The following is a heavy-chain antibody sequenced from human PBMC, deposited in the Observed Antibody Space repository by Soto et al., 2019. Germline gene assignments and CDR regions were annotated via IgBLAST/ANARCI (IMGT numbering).Heavy chain of an antibody. D-gene: IGHD2-2*01. CDR3: AIWPAAMRFDYYNYYMDV. CDR2: ISGYNGNT. V-gene: IGHV1-18*01. J-gene: IGHJ6*03. CDR1: GYTFTSYG. Sequence: QVHLVQSGAEVKKPGASVKVSCKASGYTFTSYGFSWVRQAPGQGLEWMGWISGYNGNTNYEQKFQGRVTMTTATSTSTAYMELRSLRSDDTAVYYCAIWPAAMRFDYYNYYMDVWGKGTTVIVSS.